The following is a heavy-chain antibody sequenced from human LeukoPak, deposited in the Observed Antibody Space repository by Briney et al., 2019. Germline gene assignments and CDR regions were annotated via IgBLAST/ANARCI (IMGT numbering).Heavy chain of an antibody. D-gene: IGHD6-13*01. CDR3: ARVSIAAAGPSRY. J-gene: IGHJ4*02. V-gene: IGHV1-8*01. Sequence: ASVKVSCKASGYTFTSYDINWVRQATGQGLEWMGWMNPNSGNTGYAQKFQGRVTRTRNTSISTAYMELSSLRSEDTAVYYCARVSIAAAGPSRYWGQGTLVTVSS. CDR2: MNPNSGNT. CDR1: GYTFTSYD.